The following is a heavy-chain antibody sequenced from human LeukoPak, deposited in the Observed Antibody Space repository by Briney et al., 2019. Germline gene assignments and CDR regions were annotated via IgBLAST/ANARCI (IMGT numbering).Heavy chain of an antibody. D-gene: IGHD6-13*01. Sequence: GGSLRLSCAASGFTVSSNYMSWVRQAPGKGLELVSVIYSGCSTYYADSVNGRFTISRDNSKNTLYLQMNSLSAEDTAVSYCARQGVSSSWYHTWGQGTLVTVSS. V-gene: IGHV3-66*04. CDR2: IYSGCST. CDR1: GFTVSSNY. CDR3: ARQGVSSSWYHT. J-gene: IGHJ4*02.